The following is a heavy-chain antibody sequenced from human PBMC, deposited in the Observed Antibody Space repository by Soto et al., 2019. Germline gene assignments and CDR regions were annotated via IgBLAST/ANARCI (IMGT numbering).Heavy chain of an antibody. D-gene: IGHD5-12*01. Sequence: QVHLVQSGVEVKTPGASVKVSCQASGYTFFTYDISWVRQAPGQGLEGMGWISTYSGDTKYAQKFQGRVTMTTDTSTTTAYLELRSLRADDTAVYYSARNHGPTTSGNRFDPWGQGTLVSVSS. CDR1: GYTFFTYD. CDR3: ARNHGPTTSGNRFDP. J-gene: IGHJ5*02. V-gene: IGHV1-18*01. CDR2: ISTYSGDT.